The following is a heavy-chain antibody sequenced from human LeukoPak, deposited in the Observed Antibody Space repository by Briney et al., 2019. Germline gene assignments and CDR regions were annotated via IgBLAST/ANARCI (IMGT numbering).Heavy chain of an antibody. Sequence: GGSLSLSCAASGFTFSNYWMSWVRQAPGKGLEWVANIKEDGSEKYYVDSVKGRFTISRDNARNSLYLQMNSLRAEDTAVYYCARSAVGATLHWGQGTLVTVSS. V-gene: IGHV3-7*03. CDR2: IKEDGSEK. J-gene: IGHJ4*02. D-gene: IGHD1-26*01. CDR3: ARSAVGATLH. CDR1: GFTFSNYW.